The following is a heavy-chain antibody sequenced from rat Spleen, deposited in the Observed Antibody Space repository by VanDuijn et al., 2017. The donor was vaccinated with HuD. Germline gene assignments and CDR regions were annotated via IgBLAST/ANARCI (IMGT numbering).Heavy chain of an antibody. D-gene: IGHD4-2*01. Sequence: QVQLKESGPGLVQPSQTLSPTCTVSGFSLTSSHVSWVRQPPGKGLEWMGVIWTGGNTGYTSFLKSRLSISRDTSRSQVFLKMNSLQTEDTATYFCARDRTGPFDYWGQGVKVTVSS. J-gene: IGHJ2*01. V-gene: IGHV2-43*01. CDR3: ARDRTGPFDY. CDR2: IWTGGNT. CDR1: GFSLTSSH.